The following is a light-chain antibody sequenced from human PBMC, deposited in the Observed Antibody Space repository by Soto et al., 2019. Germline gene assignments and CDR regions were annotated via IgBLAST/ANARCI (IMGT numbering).Light chain of an antibody. V-gene: IGLV2-8*01. J-gene: IGLJ1*01. CDR3: SSYAGSNNFV. Sequence: QSALTQPPSASGSPGQSVTISCTGTSSDVGGYHFVSWYQQHPGKAPKLLIYEVTKRPSGVPDRFSGFKSGNTASLTVSGLQAEDEADYYCSSYAGSNNFVFGTGTKLTVL. CDR2: EVT. CDR1: SSDVGGYHF.